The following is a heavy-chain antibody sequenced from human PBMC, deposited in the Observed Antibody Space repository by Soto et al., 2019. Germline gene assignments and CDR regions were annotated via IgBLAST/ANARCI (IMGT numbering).Heavy chain of an antibody. J-gene: IGHJ4*02. D-gene: IGHD1-1*01. CDR3: ASGHDAYKVRY. Sequence: WTWLRQLPGNGLEWIGYFYYTGNTYYNPSLKSRPTISIDTSENQFSLKLTSVTAADTAVYFCASGHDAYKVRYWGQGTLVTVSS. V-gene: IGHV4-31*02. CDR2: FYYTGNT.